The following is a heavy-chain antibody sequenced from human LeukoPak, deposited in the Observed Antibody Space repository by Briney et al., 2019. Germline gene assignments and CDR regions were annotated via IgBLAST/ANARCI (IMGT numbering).Heavy chain of an antibody. J-gene: IGHJ4*02. D-gene: IGHD4-23*01. CDR1: GYTFISYG. CDR3: ARLHDYGGNPGDY. CDR2: IIPIFGTA. Sequence: SVKVSCKASGYTFISYGISWVRQAPGQGLEWMGGIIPIFGTANYAQKFQGRVTITADESTSTAYMELSSLRSEDTAVYYCARLHDYGGNPGDYWGQGTLVTVSS. V-gene: IGHV1-69*13.